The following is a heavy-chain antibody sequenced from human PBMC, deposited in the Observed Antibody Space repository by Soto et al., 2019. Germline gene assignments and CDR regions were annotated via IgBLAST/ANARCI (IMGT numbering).Heavy chain of an antibody. CDR2: ISAAGDP. V-gene: IGHV3-13*05. J-gene: IGHJ6*02. CDR1: GFTFRYYD. Sequence: EVQLVESGGGLVQPGGSLRLSCEASGFTFRYYDMHWVRQGTGKGLEWVSGISAAGDPDYADSVEGRFTISRENAQNSFLLQMNSLRVGDTAVYYCARTDRDFYGVDVWCQGTTVIVSS. CDR3: ARTDRDFYGVDV.